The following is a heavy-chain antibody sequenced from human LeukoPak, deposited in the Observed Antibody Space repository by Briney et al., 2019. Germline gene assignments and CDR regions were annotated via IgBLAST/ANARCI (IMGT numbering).Heavy chain of an antibody. CDR2: ITSSSSAI. Sequence: GGSLRLSCAASGFTFSGYSMNWVRQAPGKGLEWASYITSSSSAIYYADSVKGRFTISRDNARNSLYLQMNSLRAEDTAVYYCARVRGSYHFDYWGQGTLVTVSS. CDR1: GFTFSGYS. J-gene: IGHJ4*02. V-gene: IGHV3-48*01. D-gene: IGHD1-26*01. CDR3: ARVRGSYHFDY.